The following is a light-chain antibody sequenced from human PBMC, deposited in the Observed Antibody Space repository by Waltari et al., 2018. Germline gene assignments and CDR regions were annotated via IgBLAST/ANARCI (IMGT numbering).Light chain of an antibody. J-gene: IGKJ4*02. CDR2: KAS. CDR3: QHYDSYSAT. CDR1: QSIPRW. Sequence: DIQMTQSPSTLSASVGDRVTITCRASQSIPRWLAWYQQKPGKAPKLLIYKASILESGVPSSFSGGGSETEFTLTISRLQPDDFATYYCQHYDSYSATFGGGTKVEIK. V-gene: IGKV1-5*03.